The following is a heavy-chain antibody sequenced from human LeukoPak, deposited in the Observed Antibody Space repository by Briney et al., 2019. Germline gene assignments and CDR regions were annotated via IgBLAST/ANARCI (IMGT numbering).Heavy chain of an antibody. Sequence: PSETLSLTCAVYGGSFSGYYWSWIRQPPGKGLEWIGEINHSGSTNYNPSLKSRVTISVDTSKNQFSLKLSPVTAADTAVYYCARRWVWSGSYRANYYMDVWGKGTTVTVSS. V-gene: IGHV4-34*01. CDR2: INHSGST. J-gene: IGHJ6*03. CDR1: GGSFSGYY. D-gene: IGHD1-26*01. CDR3: ARRWVWSGSYRANYYMDV.